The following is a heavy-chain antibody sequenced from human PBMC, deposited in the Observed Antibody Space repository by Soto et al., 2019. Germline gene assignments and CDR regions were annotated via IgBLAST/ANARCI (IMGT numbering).Heavy chain of an antibody. CDR2: ISAYNGNT. J-gene: IGHJ4*02. Sequence: QVQLVQSGAEVKKPGASVKVSCKASGYTFTNFGISWVRQAPGQGLEWMGWISAYNGNTNYAQNFQGRVTMTTDTSRRTAYMEWRSLRSDDTAVYYCTGGGTPIDYWGQGTLVTVSS. CDR1: GYTFTNFG. V-gene: IGHV1-18*01. CDR3: TGGGTPIDY. D-gene: IGHD3-16*01.